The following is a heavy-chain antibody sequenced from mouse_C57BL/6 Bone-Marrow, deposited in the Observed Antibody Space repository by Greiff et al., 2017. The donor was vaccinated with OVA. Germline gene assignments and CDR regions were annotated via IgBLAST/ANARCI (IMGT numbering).Heavy chain of an antibody. D-gene: IGHD1-1*01. J-gene: IGHJ3*01. Sequence: EVKLQESGAELVRPGASVKLSCTASGFNIKDDYMHWVKQRPEQGLEWIGWIDPENGDTEYASKFQGKATITADTSSNTAYLQLSSLTSEDTAVYYCTTFDYYGSSYVGFAYWGQGTLVTVSA. CDR2: IDPENGDT. CDR1: GFNIKDDY. CDR3: TTFDYYGSSYVGFAY. V-gene: IGHV14-4*01.